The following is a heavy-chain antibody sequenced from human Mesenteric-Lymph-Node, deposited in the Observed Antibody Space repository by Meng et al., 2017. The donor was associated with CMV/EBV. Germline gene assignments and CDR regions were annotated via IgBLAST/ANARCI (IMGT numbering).Heavy chain of an antibody. CDR3: ARGRYGSALEFDY. D-gene: IGHD6-25*01. V-gene: IGHV4-61*05. CDR2: LYNSRST. J-gene: IGHJ4*02. CDR1: GDSISRGNYY. Sequence: SETLSLTCTVSGDSISRGNYYWAWIRQPPGKGLEWLGYLYNSRSTKYNPSLGSRVAISVGTSKNQFSLSLTSVTAADTAMYFCARGRYGSALEFDYWGQGMLVTVSS.